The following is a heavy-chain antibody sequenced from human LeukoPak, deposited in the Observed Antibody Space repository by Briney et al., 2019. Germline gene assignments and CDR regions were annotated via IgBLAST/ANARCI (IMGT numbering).Heavy chain of an antibody. CDR3: AKGLRNFDS. CDR1: GFTSTSYG. J-gene: IGHJ4*02. V-gene: IGHV3-23*01. Sequence: GGSLRLSCAASGFTSTSYGMTWVRQAPGKGLEWVSAIGMNGVATYYADSVKGRFTISRDNSQNTLYLQMSSLRAEDTALYYCAKGLRNFDSWGQGTLVTVSS. CDR2: IGMNGVAT. D-gene: IGHD3-16*01.